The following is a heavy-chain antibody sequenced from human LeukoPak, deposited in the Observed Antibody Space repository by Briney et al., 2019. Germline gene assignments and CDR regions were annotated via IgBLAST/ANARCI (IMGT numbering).Heavy chain of an antibody. V-gene: IGHV3-74*01. CDR2: INTDGSST. CDR3: ATGIKATQKTFDS. CDR1: GFTFSSYW. D-gene: IGHD1-14*01. J-gene: IGHJ4*02. Sequence: GGSLRLSCAASGFTFSSYWMHWVRHAPGKGLMWVSRINTDGSSTTYADSVKGRFTISRDNAKNTVYLQMHSLRAEDTAIYYCATGIKATQKTFDSWGQGTLVTVSS.